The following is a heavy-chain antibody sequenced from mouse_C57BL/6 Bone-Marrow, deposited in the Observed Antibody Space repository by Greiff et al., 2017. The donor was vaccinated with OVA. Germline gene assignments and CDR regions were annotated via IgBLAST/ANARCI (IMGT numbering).Heavy chain of an antibody. CDR2: ISNGGGST. Sequence: EVQGVESGGGLVQPGGSLKLSCAASGFTFSDFYMYWIRQTPEKRLEWVAYISNGGGSTYYPETVKGRFTIARDNATNTLYLQMGRLKSEDTAMYYCARLDAMDYWGQGTSVTVSS. V-gene: IGHV5-12*01. CDR3: ARLDAMDY. CDR1: GFTFSDFY. J-gene: IGHJ4*01.